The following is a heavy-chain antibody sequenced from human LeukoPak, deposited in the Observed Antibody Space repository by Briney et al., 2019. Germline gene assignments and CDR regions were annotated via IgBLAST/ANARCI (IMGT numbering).Heavy chain of an antibody. CDR3: GKETRGSSTFVTLDV. Sequence: GGSLRLSRAASGFSVNIYAMSWVRQAPRKGLEWVSAIIGSAARTYYVHPVEGRVTLSRDNAKHRLYVQMNRLSADDPAVYLWGKETRGSSTFVTLDVWGKGTTVTVSS. CDR1: GFSVNIYA. D-gene: IGHD3-16*01. CDR2: IIGSAART. V-gene: IGHV3-23*01. J-gene: IGHJ6*04.